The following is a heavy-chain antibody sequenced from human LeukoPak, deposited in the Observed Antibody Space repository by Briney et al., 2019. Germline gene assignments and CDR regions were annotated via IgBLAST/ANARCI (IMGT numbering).Heavy chain of an antibody. D-gene: IGHD3-10*01. CDR3: ARVVGGSGSYYKDYYGMDV. J-gene: IGHJ6*02. CDR2: IASDGSST. V-gene: IGHV3-74*01. Sequence: PGGSLRLSCAASGFTFSSYWMNWVRQAPGKGLVWVSRIASDGSSTTYADSVKGRFSISRDNAKNTLYLQMNSLRVEDTAVYYCARVVGGSGSYYKDYYGMDVWGQGTTVTVSS. CDR1: GFTFSSYW.